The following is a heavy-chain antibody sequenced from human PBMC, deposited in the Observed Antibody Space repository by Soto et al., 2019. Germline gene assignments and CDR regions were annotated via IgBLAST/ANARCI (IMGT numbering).Heavy chain of an antibody. D-gene: IGHD3-22*01. Sequence: LRLSCAASGFTFSSYAMSWVRQAPGKGLEWVSAISGSGGSTYYADSVKGRFTISRDNSKNTLYLQMNSLRAEDTAVYYCAKATYYYDSSGYFPFDYWGQGTLVTVSS. CDR2: ISGSGGST. J-gene: IGHJ4*02. CDR3: AKATYYYDSSGYFPFDY. V-gene: IGHV3-23*01. CDR1: GFTFSSYA.